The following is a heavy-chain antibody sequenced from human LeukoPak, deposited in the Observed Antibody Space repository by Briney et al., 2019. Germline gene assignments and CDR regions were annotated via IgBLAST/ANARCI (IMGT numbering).Heavy chain of an antibody. Sequence: PSETLSLTCTVSGGSISSYYWSWIRQPPGKGLEWIGYIYYTGSTSYNPSLKSRVTISVDTSKNQFSLKLSSVTAADTAVYYCARERDSSGYFGYWGQGTLVTVSS. D-gene: IGHD3-22*01. CDR3: ARERDSSGYFGY. CDR2: IYYTGST. V-gene: IGHV4-59*01. CDR1: GGSISSYY. J-gene: IGHJ4*02.